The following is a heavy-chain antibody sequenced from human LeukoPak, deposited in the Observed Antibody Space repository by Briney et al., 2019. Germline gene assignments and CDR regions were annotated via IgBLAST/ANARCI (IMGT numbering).Heavy chain of an antibody. CDR3: ARERDYYDSSGYAPGAFDI. CDR2: ISSSSSTI. J-gene: IGHJ3*02. V-gene: IGHV3-48*04. CDR1: GFTFSSYS. D-gene: IGHD3-22*01. Sequence: GGSLRLSCAASGFTFSSYSTNWVRQAPGKGLEWVSYISSSSSTIYYADSVKGRFTISRDNAKNSLYLQMNSLRAEDTAVYYCARERDYYDSSGYAPGAFDIWGQGTMVTVSS.